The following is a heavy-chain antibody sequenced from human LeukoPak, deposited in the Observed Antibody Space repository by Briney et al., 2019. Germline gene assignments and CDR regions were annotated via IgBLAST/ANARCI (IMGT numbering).Heavy chain of an antibody. CDR3: AKERSGGWPFDY. V-gene: IGHV3-23*01. Sequence: GRSLRLSCAASGSSFSTYAMSWVRQAPRKGLEWVSGIRRSGDKTYCADSVKGRFTLSRDNSKNTLYLQMNSLRVEDTAIYYCAKERSGGWPFDYWGQGTLVTVSS. CDR1: GSSFSTYA. J-gene: IGHJ4*02. D-gene: IGHD6-19*01. CDR2: IRRSGDKT.